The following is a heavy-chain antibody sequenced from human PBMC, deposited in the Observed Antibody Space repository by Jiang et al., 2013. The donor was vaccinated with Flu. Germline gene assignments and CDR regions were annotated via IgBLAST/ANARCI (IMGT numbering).Heavy chain of an antibody. CDR3: ASYCSSTSCFLFDY. V-gene: IGHV4-61*01. J-gene: IGHJ4*02. CDR1: GGSVSSGSYY. CDR2: IYYSGST. Sequence: LLKPSETLSLTCTVSGGSVSSGSYYWSWIRQPPGKGLEWIGYIYYSGSTNYNPSLKSRVTISVDTSKNQFSLKLSSVTAADTAVYYCASYCSSTSCFLFDYWGQGTLVTVSS. D-gene: IGHD2-2*01.